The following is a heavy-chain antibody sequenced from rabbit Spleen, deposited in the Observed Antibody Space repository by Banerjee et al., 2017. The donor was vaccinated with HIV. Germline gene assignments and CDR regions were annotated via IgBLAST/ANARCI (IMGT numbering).Heavy chain of an antibody. J-gene: IGHJ6*01. Sequence: QEQLEESGGDLVKPEGSLTLTCTASGFSFSSSYYMCWVRQAPGKGLEWIACINTATGKAVYASWAKGRFTISKTSSTTVTLQMTSLTAADTATYFCARDTGSSFSSYGMDLWGPGTLVTVS. D-gene: IGHD8-1*01. CDR1: GFSFSSSYY. CDR2: INTATGKA. V-gene: IGHV1S45*01. CDR3: ARDTGSSFSSYGMDL.